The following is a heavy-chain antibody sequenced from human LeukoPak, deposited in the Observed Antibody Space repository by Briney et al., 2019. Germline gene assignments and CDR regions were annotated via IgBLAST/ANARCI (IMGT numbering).Heavy chain of an antibody. D-gene: IGHD2/OR15-2a*01. CDR2: INTNTGIP. J-gene: IGHJ5*02. Sequence: GASVKISCKASGYTLTTDAMNWVRQAPGQGLEWMGWINTNTGIPTYAQGFTGRFVFSLDTSVTTAYLQISSLKAEDTAVYYCARGEYFDPWGQGTLVTVSS. CDR1: GYTLTTDA. V-gene: IGHV7-4-1*02. CDR3: ARGEYFDP.